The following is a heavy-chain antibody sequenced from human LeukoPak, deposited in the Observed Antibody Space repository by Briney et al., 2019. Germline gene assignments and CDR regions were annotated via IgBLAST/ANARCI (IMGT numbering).Heavy chain of an antibody. V-gene: IGHV4-61*02. CDR3: ARGRVTTVTTDYYYYYMDV. J-gene: IGHJ6*03. Sequence: SETLSLTCTVSGGSISSSSYYWSWIRQPAGKGLEWIGRIYTSGSTNYNPSLKSRVTMSVDTSKNQFSLKLSSVTAADTAVYYCARGRVTTVTTDYYYYYMDVWGKGTTVTISS. CDR1: GGSISSSSYY. CDR2: IYTSGST. D-gene: IGHD4-17*01.